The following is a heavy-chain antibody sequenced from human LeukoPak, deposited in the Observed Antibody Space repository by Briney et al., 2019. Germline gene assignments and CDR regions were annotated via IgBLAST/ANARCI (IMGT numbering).Heavy chain of an antibody. Sequence: GGSLRLSCAASGFTFRTSWMTWVRQAPGKGLEWVANLKPDGSEKNYVDSVKGRFTISRDNAKNSLYLQMNSLRAEDTAVYYCAEQSAWGQGTLVTVSS. J-gene: IGHJ5*02. D-gene: IGHD6-19*01. CDR2: LKPDGSEK. V-gene: IGHV3-7*01. CDR1: GFTFRTSW. CDR3: AEQSA.